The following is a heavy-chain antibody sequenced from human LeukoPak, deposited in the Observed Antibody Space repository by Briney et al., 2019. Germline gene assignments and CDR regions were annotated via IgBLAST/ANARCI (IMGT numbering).Heavy chain of an antibody. Sequence: GASVKVSCKASGYTFSSYGMNWVRQAPGQGLEWMGWINTNTGNPTHAQGFTGRFVFSLDTSVSTAYLQISSLKAEDTAVYYCARGGDYGDYVSDYWGQGTLVTVSS. J-gene: IGHJ4*02. CDR2: INTNTGNP. V-gene: IGHV7-4-1*02. D-gene: IGHD4-17*01. CDR1: GYTFSSYG. CDR3: ARGGDYGDYVSDY.